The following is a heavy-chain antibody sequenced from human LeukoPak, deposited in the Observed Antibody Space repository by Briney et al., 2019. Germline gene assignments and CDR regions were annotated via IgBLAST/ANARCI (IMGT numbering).Heavy chain of an antibody. J-gene: IGHJ4*02. Sequence: GRSLRLSCAASGFTFSSYAIHWVRQAPGKGLEWVAVISYDGSNKYYADSVKGRFTISRDNSKNTLYLQMSSLRAEDTAVYYCARGLGVPAAIFSDFDYWGQGTLVTVSS. CDR3: ARGLGVPAAIFSDFDY. V-gene: IGHV3-30-3*01. CDR2: ISYDGSNK. CDR1: GFTFSSYA. D-gene: IGHD2-2*01.